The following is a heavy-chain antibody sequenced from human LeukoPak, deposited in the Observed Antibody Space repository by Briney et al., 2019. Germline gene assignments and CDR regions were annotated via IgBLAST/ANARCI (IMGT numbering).Heavy chain of an antibody. CDR3: ARDSNGPAF. Sequence: GGSLRLSCVASGFIVSNSYMSWVRQAPGRGLEWVSVIYSGGGTFYSDSVKGRFTISRDYSKSTLYLQMNSLRADDTAVYYCARDSNGPAFWGQGTLVTVSS. J-gene: IGHJ4*02. D-gene: IGHD6-19*01. V-gene: IGHV3-53*01. CDR1: GFIVSNSY. CDR2: IYSGGGT.